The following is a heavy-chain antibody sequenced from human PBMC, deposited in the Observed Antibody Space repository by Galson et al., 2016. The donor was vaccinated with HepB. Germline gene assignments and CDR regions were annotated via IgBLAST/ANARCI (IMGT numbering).Heavy chain of an antibody. Sequence: SLRLSCAASGISVGNNYMIWVRQAPGKGLEWVSSIYSGGATHYADSVKGRFTISRDSSKNTSYLQMNSLRAEDTAVYFCARNPNAAATGTWGWGQGTLVTVSS. V-gene: IGHV3-53*01. CDR3: ARNPNAAATGTWG. D-gene: IGHD6-13*01. CDR2: IYSGGAT. CDR1: GISVGNNY. J-gene: IGHJ4*02.